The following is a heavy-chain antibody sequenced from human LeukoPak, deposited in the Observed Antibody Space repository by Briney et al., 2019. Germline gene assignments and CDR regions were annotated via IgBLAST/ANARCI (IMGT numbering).Heavy chain of an antibody. CDR2: ISPDGFSK. J-gene: IGHJ4*02. V-gene: IGHV3-30*03. Sequence: GGSLRLSCAASGFTFSTYGMHWVRQAPGKGLERVAVISPDGFSKYYADSVKGRFTISRDNSENTVYLEMNSLRVEDTAVYSCARDPAFGELLSCFDYWGLGTLVTVSS. D-gene: IGHD3-10*01. CDR3: ARDPAFGELLSCFDY. CDR1: GFTFSTYG.